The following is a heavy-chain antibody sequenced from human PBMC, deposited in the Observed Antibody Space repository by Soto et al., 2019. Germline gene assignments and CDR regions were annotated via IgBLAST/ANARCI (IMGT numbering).Heavy chain of an antibody. V-gene: IGHV5-51*01. CDR2: IYSGDSDT. Sequence: GESLTISCQDSGYTFTANWIAWVRQIPGKNLEWMGVIYSGDSDTRYNPSFQGQVTLSVDKSINTVYLPWNSLKASDTSMYYCARHNHGFDYWGQGTVVTVS. J-gene: IGHJ4*02. CDR1: GYTFTANW. CDR3: ARHNHGFDY.